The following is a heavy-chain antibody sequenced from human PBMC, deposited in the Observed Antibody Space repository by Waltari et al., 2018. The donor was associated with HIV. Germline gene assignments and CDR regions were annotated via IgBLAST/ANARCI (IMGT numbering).Heavy chain of an antibody. J-gene: IGHJ4*02. V-gene: IGHV3-33*08. CDR3: ARQDYSSSSGYYLGLDY. CDR2: IWYDGSNK. Sequence: QVQLVDSGGGVVQPGGSLRLSCAAYGCTFSSSAMRWVRQAPDKGLEWVAAIWYDGSNKNYAESVKGRFTISRDNSKNTLYLHMDYLRPEDTAMYYCARQDYSSSSGYYLGLDYWGQGTLVTVSS. CDR1: GCTFSSSA. D-gene: IGHD6-19*01.